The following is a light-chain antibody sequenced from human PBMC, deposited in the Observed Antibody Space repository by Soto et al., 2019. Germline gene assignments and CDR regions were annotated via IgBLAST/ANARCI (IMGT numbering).Light chain of an antibody. V-gene: IGLV1-40*01. Sequence: QPVLTQPPSVSGAPGQRVTISCTGSSSNIGAGHVVHWYQQFPGRAPKLLIDGSSNRPSGVPDRFSGSKSGTSASLAITGLQAEDEADYYCQSYDNTLSASVFGGGTKLTVL. CDR2: GSS. CDR3: QSYDNTLSASV. CDR1: SSNIGAGHV. J-gene: IGLJ2*01.